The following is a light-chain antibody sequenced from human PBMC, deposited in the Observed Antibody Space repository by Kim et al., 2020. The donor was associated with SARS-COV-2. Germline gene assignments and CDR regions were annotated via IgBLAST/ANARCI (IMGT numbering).Light chain of an antibody. CDR3: KQYNNWRGT. CDR2: GAS. V-gene: IGKV3-15*01. J-gene: IGKJ2*01. CDR1: QSVSSN. Sequence: EIVMTQSPATLSVSPGERATLSCRASQSVSSNLAWYQQKPGQAPRLLIYGASTRATGIPARFSGSGSGTEFTLTISSLQSEDFAVYYCKQYNNWRGTFGQGTKLEI.